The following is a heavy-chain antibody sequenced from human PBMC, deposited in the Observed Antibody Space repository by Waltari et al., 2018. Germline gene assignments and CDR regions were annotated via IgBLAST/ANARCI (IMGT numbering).Heavy chain of an antibody. CDR1: GFTVSSNY. CDR2: IYSGGST. Sequence: EVQLVESGGGLVQPGRSLRLSCAASGFTVSSNYMSWVRQAPGKGRGWVSVIYSGGSTYYADSVKGRFTISRDNSKNTLYLQMNSLRAEDTAVYYCARVYSGSYYDQISDYWGQGTLVTVSS. D-gene: IGHD1-26*01. V-gene: IGHV3-66*02. J-gene: IGHJ4*02. CDR3: ARVYSGSYYDQISDY.